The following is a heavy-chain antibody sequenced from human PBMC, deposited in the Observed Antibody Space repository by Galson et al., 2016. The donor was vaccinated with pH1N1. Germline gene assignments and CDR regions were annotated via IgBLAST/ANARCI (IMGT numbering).Heavy chain of an antibody. Sequence: SVKVSCKASGYTFTTQYVNWVRQAPGQGLEWLGVIDPSGGSTTYAQKFQGRVTVTVDTSTSTVYMELSSLRSDDTAMYYCARGGYWVYWGQGTLVTVFS. CDR1: GYTFTTQY. D-gene: IGHD3-22*01. J-gene: IGHJ4*02. V-gene: IGHV1-46*01. CDR3: ARGGYWVY. CDR2: IDPSGGST.